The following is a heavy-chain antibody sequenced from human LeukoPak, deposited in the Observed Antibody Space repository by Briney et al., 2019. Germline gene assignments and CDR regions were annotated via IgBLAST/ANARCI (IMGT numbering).Heavy chain of an antibody. J-gene: IGHJ5*02. CDR1: GYTFTGYY. V-gene: IGHV1-2*02. CDR2: INPDSGGT. D-gene: IGHD4-17*01. Sequence: ASVKVSCKASGYTFTGYYMHWVRQAPGQGLEWMGWINPDSGGTNYAQRFQGRVTMTRDTSISTAYMELSRLRSDDTAVYYCARGASGVYTVTTSWFDPWGQGTLVTVSS. CDR3: ARGASGVYTVTTSWFDP.